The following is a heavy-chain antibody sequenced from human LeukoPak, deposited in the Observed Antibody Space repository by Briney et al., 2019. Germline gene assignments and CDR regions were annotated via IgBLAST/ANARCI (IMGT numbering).Heavy chain of an antibody. CDR3: ARGGLVRGILTGNNWFDP. CDR1: NGSFSVYY. D-gene: IGHD3-9*01. V-gene: IGHV4-34*01. CDR2: VYHTGST. J-gene: IGHJ5*02. Sequence: SETLSLTCTVYNGSFSVYYWSWIRQPPGKGLEWIGEVYHTGSTNYNPSLKSRVTISVDTSKNQFSLKLSSVTAADTAVYYCARGGLVRGILTGNNWFDPWGQGTLVTVSS.